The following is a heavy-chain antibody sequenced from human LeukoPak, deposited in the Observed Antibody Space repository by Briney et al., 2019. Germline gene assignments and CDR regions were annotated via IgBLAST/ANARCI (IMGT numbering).Heavy chain of an antibody. CDR1: GYTFTSYD. V-gene: IGHV1-8*02. CDR2: MNPNSGNT. J-gene: IGHJ4*02. D-gene: IGHD3-3*01. CDR3: ARGRVDDDFWRGYYQLDY. Sequence: ASVKVSCKASGYTFTSYDINWVRQATGQGLEWMGWMNPNSGNTSYAQKFQGRVTMTRDTSISTAYMELRSLRSDDTAVYYCARGRVDDDFWRGYYQLDYWGQGALVTVSS.